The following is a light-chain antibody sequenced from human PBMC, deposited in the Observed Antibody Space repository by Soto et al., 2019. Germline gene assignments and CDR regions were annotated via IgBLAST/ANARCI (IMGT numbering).Light chain of an antibody. CDR3: AAWDDSLMGV. J-gene: IGLJ2*01. V-gene: IGLV1-44*01. CDR1: SSNIGSNT. CDR2: SNN. Sequence: QSVLTQPPSASGTPGQRVTITCSGSSSNIGSNTVSWYQQLPGTAPKLLVYSNNQRPSGVPDRFSGSKSGTSASLAISGLQSEDEGDYYCAAWDDSLMGVFGGGTKLTVL.